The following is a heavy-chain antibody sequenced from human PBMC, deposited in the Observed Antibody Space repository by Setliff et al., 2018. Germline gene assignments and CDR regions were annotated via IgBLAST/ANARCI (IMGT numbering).Heavy chain of an antibody. CDR2: IHTGGGSA. V-gene: IGHV1-46*03. D-gene: IGHD3-22*01. Sequence: ASVKVSCKASGYSFTGYYMHWVRQAPGQGLEWMGIIHTGGGSASYAQKFQGRVTMTTDTSTSTASMELGSLRSDDTAMYYCARDAHDYDSSENPIVDYWGQGTLVTVSS. CDR3: ARDAHDYDSSENPIVDY. J-gene: IGHJ4*02. CDR1: GYSFTGYY.